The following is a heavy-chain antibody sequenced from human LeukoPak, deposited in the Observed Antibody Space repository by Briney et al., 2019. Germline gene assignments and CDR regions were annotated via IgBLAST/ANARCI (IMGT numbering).Heavy chain of an antibody. CDR2: INPDSGGT. Sequence: ASVKVSCKASGYTFTAYYMHWVRQAPGQGLEWMGWINPDSGGTNYAQKFKGRVTMTRDTSISTAYMELSRLRSDDTALYFCARNNGGTTNYFDCWGQGTLVTVSS. D-gene: IGHD1-1*01. CDR1: GYTFTAYY. V-gene: IGHV1-2*02. CDR3: ARNNGGTTNYFDC. J-gene: IGHJ4*02.